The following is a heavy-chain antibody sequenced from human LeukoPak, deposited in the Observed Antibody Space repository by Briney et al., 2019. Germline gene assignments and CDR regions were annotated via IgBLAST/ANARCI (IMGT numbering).Heavy chain of an antibody. CDR3: ARGGYSSSSDYYYYMDV. D-gene: IGHD6-6*01. CDR1: GFTFSSYA. J-gene: IGHJ6*03. V-gene: IGHV3-30*04. CDR2: ISYDGSNK. Sequence: GGSLRLSCAASGFTFSSYAVHWVRQAPGKGLEWVAVISYDGSNKYYADSVKGRFTISRDNSKNTLYLQMNSLRAEDTAVYYCARGGYSSSSDYYYYMDVWGKGTTVTVSS.